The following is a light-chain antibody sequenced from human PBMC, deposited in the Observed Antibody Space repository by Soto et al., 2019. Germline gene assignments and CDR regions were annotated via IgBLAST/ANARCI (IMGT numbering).Light chain of an antibody. CDR2: EVS. V-gene: IGLV2-8*01. CDR3: SSYAGSNVV. J-gene: IGLJ1*01. CDR1: SRDVGGYNY. Sequence: QSVPTQPPSASGAPGQSVTISRPGNSRDVGGYNYVSWYQQHPGKAPKLMIYEVSKRPSGVPDRFSGSKSGNTASLTVSGLQAEDEADYYCSSYAGSNVVFGAGTKVTVL.